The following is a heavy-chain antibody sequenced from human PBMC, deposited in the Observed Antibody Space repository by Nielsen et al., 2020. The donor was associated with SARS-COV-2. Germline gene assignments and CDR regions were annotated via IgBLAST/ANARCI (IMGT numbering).Heavy chain of an antibody. CDR2: INHSGST. CDR3: ARPVQRYSYYYGMDV. D-gene: IGHD5-18*01. V-gene: IGHV4-34*01. J-gene: IGHJ6*02. CDR1: GGSFSGYY. Sequence: SETLSLTCAVYGGSFSGYYWSWIRQPPGKGLEWIGEINHSGSTSYNPSLKSRVTISVDTSKNQFSLKLSSVTAADTAVYYCARPVQRYSYYYGMDVWGQGTTVTVSS.